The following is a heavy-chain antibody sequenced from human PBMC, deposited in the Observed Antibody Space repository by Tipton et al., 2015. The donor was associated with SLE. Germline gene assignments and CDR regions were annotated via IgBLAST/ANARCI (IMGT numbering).Heavy chain of an antibody. CDR2: MDHSGIT. CDR1: GGSFSGYY. Sequence: TLSLTCAVYGGSFSGYYWSWIRQPPGKGLEWIGEMDHSGITNYNPSLKSRVTISVETSKNQLSLKLSSVTAADTAVYYCARPGNYFDSSGHHDAFDVWGQGTMVTVSS. D-gene: IGHD3-22*01. J-gene: IGHJ3*01. CDR3: ARPGNYFDSSGHHDAFDV. V-gene: IGHV4-34*01.